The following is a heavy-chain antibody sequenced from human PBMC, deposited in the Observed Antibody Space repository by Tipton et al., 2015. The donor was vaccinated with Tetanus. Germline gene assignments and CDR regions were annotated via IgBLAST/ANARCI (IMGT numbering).Heavy chain of an antibody. V-gene: IGHV4-39*07. CDR3: ARDDYYDGRGLYYYGLDV. J-gene: IGHJ6*02. CDR1: GDSISSSEYY. D-gene: IGHD3-22*01. Sequence: TLSLTCTVSGDSISSSEYYWGWIRQPPGKGLEWIGEINHSGSTNYNPSLKSRVTISVDTSKNQFSPKVSSVTAADTAVYYCARDDYYDGRGLYYYGLDVWGQGTTVTVSS. CDR2: INHSGST.